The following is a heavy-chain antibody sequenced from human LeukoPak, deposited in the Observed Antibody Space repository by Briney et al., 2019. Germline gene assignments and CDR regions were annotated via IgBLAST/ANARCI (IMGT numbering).Heavy chain of an antibody. CDR2: ISGSGGST. V-gene: IGHV3-23*01. CDR3: AKDLLLWFGEIDY. D-gene: IGHD3-10*01. CDR1: GFTFSSYG. Sequence: PGGSLRLSCAASGFTFSSYGMHWVRQAPGKGLEWVSAISGSGGSTYYADFVKGRFTISRDNSKNTLYLQMNSLRAEDTAVYYCAKDLLLWFGEIDYWGQGTLVTVSS. J-gene: IGHJ4*02.